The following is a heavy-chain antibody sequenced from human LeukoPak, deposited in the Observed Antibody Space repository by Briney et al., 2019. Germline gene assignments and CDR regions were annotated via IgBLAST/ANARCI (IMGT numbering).Heavy chain of an antibody. J-gene: IGHJ6*02. CDR3: ARDIPAAYYYYGMDV. CDR2: IIPILGIA. CDR1: GGTFSSYA. V-gene: IGHV1-69*04. D-gene: IGHD2-2*01. Sequence: SVKVSCKASGGTFSSYAISWVRQAPGQGLEWMGRIIPILGIANYAQKFQGRVTITADESTSTAYMELSSLRSEDTAVYYCARDIPAAYYYYGMDVWGQGTTVTVSS.